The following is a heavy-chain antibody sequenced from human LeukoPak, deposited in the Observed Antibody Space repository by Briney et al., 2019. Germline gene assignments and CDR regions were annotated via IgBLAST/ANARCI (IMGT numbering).Heavy chain of an antibody. CDR1: GFIFENFG. Sequence: PGGSLRLSCSASGFIFENFGVHWVWQAPGKGLEWVSGINWNSGNIIYADSAKGRFTISRDNAKKSIYLQMNSLRIEDTALYYCVKGDWLDNWGQGTLVTVSS. V-gene: IGHV3-9*01. CDR3: VKGDWLDN. CDR2: INWNSGNI. D-gene: IGHD1-26*01. J-gene: IGHJ5*02.